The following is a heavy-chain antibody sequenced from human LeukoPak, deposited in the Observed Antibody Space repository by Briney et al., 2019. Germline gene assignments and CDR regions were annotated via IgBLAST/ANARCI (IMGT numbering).Heavy chain of an antibody. CDR3: ARVKHSSSSNGWFDP. D-gene: IGHD6-6*01. Sequence: SETLSLTCTVSGGSISSYYWSWIRQPAGKGLEWIGRIYTSGSTNYNPSLKSRVTMSVDTSKNQFSLKLSSVTAADTAVYYCARVKHSSSSNGWFDPWGQGTLVIVSS. CDR1: GGSISSYY. V-gene: IGHV4-4*07. J-gene: IGHJ5*02. CDR2: IYTSGST.